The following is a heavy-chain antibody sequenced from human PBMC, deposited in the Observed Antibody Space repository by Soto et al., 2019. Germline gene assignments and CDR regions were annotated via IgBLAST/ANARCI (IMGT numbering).Heavy chain of an antibody. D-gene: IGHD2-2*01. J-gene: IGHJ3*02. CDR3: AKDRIVVVPAALHPNAFDI. CDR1: GFTFSSWA. CDR2: ISGSGGST. V-gene: IGHV3-23*01. Sequence: GGSLRLSGPASGFTFSSWAMRWVGQAPGRGLEWVSAISGSGGSTYYANCVKGRLTISRDNYKNTLYLQMNSLRAEDTAVYYCAKDRIVVVPAALHPNAFDIWGRGTMVTVSS.